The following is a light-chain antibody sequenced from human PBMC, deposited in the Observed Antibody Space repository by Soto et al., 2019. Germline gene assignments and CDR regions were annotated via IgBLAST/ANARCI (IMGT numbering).Light chain of an antibody. CDR1: QSVTFSY. V-gene: IGKV3-20*01. CDR3: QQYGTSPET. J-gene: IGKJ1*01. CDR2: GAS. Sequence: IVLTQSPGTLSSSPGERATLSCRTSQSVTFSYLAWYQQKPGQAPRLLIYGASSRATGIPDRFSGSGSGTDFILTISRLEPEDFAVYSCQQYGTSPETFGQGTKVEIK.